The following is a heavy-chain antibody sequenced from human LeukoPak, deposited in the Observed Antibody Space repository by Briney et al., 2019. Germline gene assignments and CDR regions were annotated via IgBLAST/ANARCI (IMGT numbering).Heavy chain of an antibody. CDR2: INPNSGGT. Sequence: ASVKVSCKASGYTFTGYYIHWVRQAPGQGLEWRGWINPNSGGTNYAQKFQGRVNMTRDTSISTAYMELSRLRSEDTAVYYCARTRVGNSVAAFDIWGQGTMVSVSS. V-gene: IGHV1-2*02. J-gene: IGHJ3*02. CDR1: GYTFTGYY. CDR3: ARTRVGNSVAAFDI. D-gene: IGHD4-23*01.